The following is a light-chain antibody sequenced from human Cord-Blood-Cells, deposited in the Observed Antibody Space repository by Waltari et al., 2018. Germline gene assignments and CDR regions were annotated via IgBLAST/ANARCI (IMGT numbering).Light chain of an antibody. CDR2: QDS. CDR1: KLGDKY. Sequence: SYELTQPPSVSVSPGQTASITCSGDKLGDKYACWYQQKPGQSPVLVIYQDSKRPSGIPERFSGSNSGNTATLTISGTQAMDEADYSCQAWDSRTACVFGGGTKLTVL. J-gene: IGLJ2*01. V-gene: IGLV3-1*01. CDR3: QAWDSRTACV.